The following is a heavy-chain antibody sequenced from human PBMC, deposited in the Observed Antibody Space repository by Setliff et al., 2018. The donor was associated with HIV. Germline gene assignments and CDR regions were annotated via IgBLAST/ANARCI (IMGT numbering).Heavy chain of an antibody. J-gene: IGHJ4*02. Sequence: ETLSLTCTVSGGPISRGSYSWGWIRQPPGKGLEWIGSISYTGITNYNPSLKSRVTISVDTSQNQFSLKLTSVTAADTAVYYCARLRQWLAFFDSWGQGTLVTVSS. CDR3: ARLRQWLAFFDS. V-gene: IGHV4-39*01. CDR1: GGPISRGSYS. D-gene: IGHD6-19*01. CDR2: ISYTGIT.